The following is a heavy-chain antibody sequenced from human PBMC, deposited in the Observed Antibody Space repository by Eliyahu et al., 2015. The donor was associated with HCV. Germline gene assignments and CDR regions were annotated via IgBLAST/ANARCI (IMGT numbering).Heavy chain of an antibody. J-gene: IGHJ4*02. CDR3: ARVGPNYYDSSGSSFDY. CDR1: GFTFSSYD. V-gene: IGHV3-13*01. Sequence: EVQLVESGGGLVQPGGSLRLSCAASGFTFSSYDMHWVRQATGKGLEWVSAIGTAGDTYYPGSVKGRFTISRENAKNSLYLQMNSLRAGDTAVYYCARVGPNYYDSSGSSFDYWGQGTLVTVSS. CDR2: IGTAGDT. D-gene: IGHD3-22*01.